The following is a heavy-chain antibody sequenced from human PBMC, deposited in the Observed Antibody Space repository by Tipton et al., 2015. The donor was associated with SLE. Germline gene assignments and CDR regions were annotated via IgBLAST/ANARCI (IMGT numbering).Heavy chain of an antibody. Sequence: TLSLTCTVSGDSISNYYWNWIRQPPGKGLEWIGYILYSGTTNYNPSLKSRVTISIDTSKNQFSLKLSSVTAADTAVYYCARGKRHYDVLTGYYSKPHYFDFWGQGTVVAVSP. CDR1: GDSISNYY. D-gene: IGHD3-9*01. V-gene: IGHV4-59*01. CDR3: ARGKRHYDVLTGYYSKPHYFDF. CDR2: ILYSGTT. J-gene: IGHJ4*02.